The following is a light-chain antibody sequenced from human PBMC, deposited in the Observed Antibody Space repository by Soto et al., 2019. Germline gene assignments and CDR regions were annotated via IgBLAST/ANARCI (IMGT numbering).Light chain of an antibody. CDR3: QQYNTYSSGT. CDR2: KAS. V-gene: IGKV1-5*03. CDR1: QSISSW. J-gene: IGKJ1*01. Sequence: DIQMTQSPSTLSASVGDRVTITCRASQSISSWLAWYQHKPGKAPKLLIYKASSLESGVPSRFSGSGSGTEFTLTFYSLQPDDFATYYCQQYNTYSSGTFGRGTKVEIK.